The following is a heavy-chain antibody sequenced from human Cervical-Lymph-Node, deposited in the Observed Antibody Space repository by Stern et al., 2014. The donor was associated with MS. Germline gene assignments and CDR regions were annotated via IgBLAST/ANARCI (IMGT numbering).Heavy chain of an antibody. CDR1: GGTFSSYA. CDR3: ARVKELQRGYYYGMDV. J-gene: IGHJ6*02. Sequence: DQLVESGAEVKKPGSSVKVSCKASGGTFSSYAISWVRQAPGQGLEGMGGIIPIFGTANYAQKFQGRVTITADESTSTAYMELSSLRSEDTAVYYCARVKELQRGYYYGMDVWGQGTTVTVSS. D-gene: IGHD1-26*01. V-gene: IGHV1-69*01. CDR2: IIPIFGTA.